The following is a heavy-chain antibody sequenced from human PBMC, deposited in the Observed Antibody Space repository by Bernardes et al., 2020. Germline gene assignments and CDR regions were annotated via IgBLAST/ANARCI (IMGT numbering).Heavy chain of an antibody. CDR3: ARDVCGTEWRFVFDV. Sequence: GQSLRLAWVAVAFTFSKDLVSWFRQAPGKGLEWVASVSGVGMYIFYGDSVRGRFTTSTDNTRTSVFLQMERLRAEETYVYYRARDVCGTEWRFVFDVWGPGKTV. CDR1: AFTFSKDL. CDR2: VSGVGMYI. J-gene: IGHJ3*01. D-gene: IGHD3-3*01. V-gene: IGHV3-21*01.